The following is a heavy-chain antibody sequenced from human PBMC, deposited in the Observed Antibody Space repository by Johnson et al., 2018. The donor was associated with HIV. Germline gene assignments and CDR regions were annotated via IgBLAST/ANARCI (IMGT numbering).Heavy chain of an antibody. J-gene: IGHJ3*01. CDR1: GFTFSTHG. D-gene: IGHD5/OR15-5a*01. CDR2: IYSGGST. Sequence: EVQLVESGGGVVQPGGSLRLSCAASGFTFSTHGMNWVRQAPGKGLEWVSVIYSGGSTYYADSVKGRFTISRDNSKNTLYLQMNSLRAEDTAVYYCARGYGVYATSFDVWGQGTVVAVSS. CDR3: ARGYGVYATSFDV. V-gene: IGHV3-66*01.